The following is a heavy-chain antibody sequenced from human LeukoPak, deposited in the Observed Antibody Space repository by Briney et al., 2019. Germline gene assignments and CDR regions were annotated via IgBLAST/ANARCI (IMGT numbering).Heavy chain of an antibody. Sequence: SETLSLTCTVSGGSISSGSYYWSWIRQHPGKGLEWIGYIYYSGSTYYNPSLKSRVTISVDTSKNQFSLKLSSVTAADTAVYYCARGSGWYRVDYWGQGTLVTVSS. CDR3: ARGSGWYRVDY. J-gene: IGHJ4*02. CDR2: IYYSGST. V-gene: IGHV4-31*03. D-gene: IGHD6-19*01. CDR1: GGSISSGSYY.